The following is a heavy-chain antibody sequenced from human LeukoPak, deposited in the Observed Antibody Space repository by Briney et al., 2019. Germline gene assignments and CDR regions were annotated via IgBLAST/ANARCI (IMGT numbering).Heavy chain of an antibody. CDR2: IYYSGST. Sequence: SETLSLTCTVSGGSISSGGYYWSWIRQHPGKGLEWIGYIYYSGSTYYNPSLKSRVTISVDTSKNQFSLKLSSVTAADTAVYYCARGFWSGYFTRGGMDVWGQGTTVTVSS. J-gene: IGHJ6*02. D-gene: IGHD3-3*01. V-gene: IGHV4-31*03. CDR1: GGSISSGGYY. CDR3: ARGFWSGYFTRGGMDV.